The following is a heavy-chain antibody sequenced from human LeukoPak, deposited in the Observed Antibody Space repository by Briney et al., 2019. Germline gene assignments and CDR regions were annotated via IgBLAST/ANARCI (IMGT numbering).Heavy chain of an antibody. V-gene: IGHV3-30*02. CDR1: GFTFGDYG. J-gene: IGHJ4*02. Sequence: GGSLRLSWAAAGFTFGDYGMNWVRQAPGKGLEWVAFIRNDGSDKYYGVSVKGRFTISRDNSKNTLYLQMNSLRAEDTAVYYCAKGWIQLSPFDYWGQGTLVTVSS. D-gene: IGHD5-18*01. CDR2: IRNDGSDK. CDR3: AKGWIQLSPFDY.